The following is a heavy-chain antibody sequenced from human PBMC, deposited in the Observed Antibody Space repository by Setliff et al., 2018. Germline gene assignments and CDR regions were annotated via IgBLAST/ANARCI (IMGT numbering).Heavy chain of an antibody. CDR2: ISDSSIYI. CDR1: GFTFSTYS. V-gene: IGHV3-21*01. J-gene: IGHJ3*02. Sequence: TGGSLRLSCAASGFTFSTYSMHWVRQAPGKGLEWVSSISDSSIYIYYVDSVKGRFTISRDNAQNSLYLQMDSLRAEDTAVYYCARSPANGGHDAFDIWGQGTMVTVS. D-gene: IGHD6-25*01. CDR3: ARSPANGGHDAFDI.